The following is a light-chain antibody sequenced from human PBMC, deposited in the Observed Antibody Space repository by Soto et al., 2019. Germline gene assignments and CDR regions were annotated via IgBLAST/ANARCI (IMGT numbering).Light chain of an antibody. J-gene: IGKJ1*01. CDR1: QSVSNNY. CDR3: QQYGSSGT. Sequence: EIVLTQSPGTLSLSPGERATLSCRASQSVSNNYLAWYQQKPGQAPRLLIYGASNWATGIPDRFSGSGSGTDFTLTISRLEPEEFAVYYWQQYGSSGTFGQGTKVEIK. V-gene: IGKV3-20*01. CDR2: GAS.